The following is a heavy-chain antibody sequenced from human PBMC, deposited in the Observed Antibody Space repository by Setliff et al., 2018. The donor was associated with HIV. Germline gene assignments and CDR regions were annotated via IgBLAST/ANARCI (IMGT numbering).Heavy chain of an antibody. J-gene: IGHJ5*02. CDR2: IHTSGST. Sequence: SEPLSLTCTVSGGSISSGSYYWSWIRQPAGKGLEWIGQIHTSGSTNYNPSLESRVIILVDTSKNQFSLKLTSVTAADTAMYYCARRHTAFDPWGQGTLVTVSA. CDR1: GGSISSGSYY. V-gene: IGHV4-61*09. D-gene: IGHD5-18*01. CDR3: ARRHTAFDP.